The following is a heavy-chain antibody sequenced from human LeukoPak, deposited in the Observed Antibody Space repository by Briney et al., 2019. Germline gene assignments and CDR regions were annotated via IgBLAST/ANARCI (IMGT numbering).Heavy chain of an antibody. CDR3: ARERSYDILTGYYREGYYYYMDV. V-gene: IGHV3-20*04. CDR1: AFIVSINY. J-gene: IGHJ6*03. D-gene: IGHD3-9*01. CDR2: INWNGGST. Sequence: GGSLRLSCAASAFIVSINYMTWVRHAPGKGLEWVSGINWNGGSTGYADSVKGRFTISRDNAKNSLYLQMNSLRAEDTALYYCARERSYDILTGYYREGYYYYMDVWGKGTTVTVSS.